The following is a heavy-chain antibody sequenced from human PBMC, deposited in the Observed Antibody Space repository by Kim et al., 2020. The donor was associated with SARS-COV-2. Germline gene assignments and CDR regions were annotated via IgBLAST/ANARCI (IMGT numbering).Heavy chain of an antibody. CDR2: TRNKANSYTT. CDR1: GFTFSDHY. J-gene: IGHJ4*02. CDR3: ARVRVGATLDY. D-gene: IGHD1-26*01. Sequence: GGSLRLSCAASGFTFSDHYMDWVRQAPGKGLEWVGRTRNKANSYTTEYAASVKGRFTISRDDSKNSLYLQMNSLKTEDTAVYYCARVRVGATLDYWGQGTLVTVSS. V-gene: IGHV3-72*01.